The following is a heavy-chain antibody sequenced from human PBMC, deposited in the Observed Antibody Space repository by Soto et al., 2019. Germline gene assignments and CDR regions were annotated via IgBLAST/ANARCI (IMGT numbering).Heavy chain of an antibody. J-gene: IGHJ4*02. V-gene: IGHV1-46*01. D-gene: IGHD2-21*02. Sequence: SVKVSGKTSGYPFTDYFIHWVRQAPGQGLEWMGIISLYHHSTSYAQKFQGRLTVTADTSTTTVYMDLSSLTSEDSAVYWCARELYSCGGDCPYYTDYWGQGTLVTVSS. CDR2: ISLYHHST. CDR1: GYPFTDYF. CDR3: ARELYSCGGDCPYYTDY.